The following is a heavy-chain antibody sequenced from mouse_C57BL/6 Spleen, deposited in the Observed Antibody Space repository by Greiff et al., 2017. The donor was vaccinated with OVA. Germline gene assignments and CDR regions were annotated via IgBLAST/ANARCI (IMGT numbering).Heavy chain of an antibody. CDR2: ISDGGSYT. V-gene: IGHV5-4*03. CDR1: GFTFSSYA. CDR3: ARAPIRHWYFDV. J-gene: IGHJ1*03. Sequence: EVMLVESGGGLVKPGGSLKLSCAASGFTFSSYAMSWVRQTPEKRLEWVATISDGGSYTYYPDNVKGRFTISRDNAKNNLYLQMSHLKSEDTAMYYCARAPIRHWYFDVWGTGTTVTVSS.